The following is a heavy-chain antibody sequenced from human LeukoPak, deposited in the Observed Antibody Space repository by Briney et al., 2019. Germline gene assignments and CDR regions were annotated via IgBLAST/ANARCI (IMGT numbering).Heavy chain of an antibody. D-gene: IGHD6-19*01. Sequence: GGSLRLSCTASGFTFGDYAMSWFRQAPGKGLEWVGFIRSKAYGGTTEYAASVKGRFTISRDDSKSIAYLQMNSLKTEDTAVYYCTRDPEMSRAVAGTFSFDYWGQGTLVTVSS. CDR1: GFTFGDYA. J-gene: IGHJ4*02. V-gene: IGHV3-49*03. CDR3: TRDPEMSRAVAGTFSFDY. CDR2: IRSKAYGGTT.